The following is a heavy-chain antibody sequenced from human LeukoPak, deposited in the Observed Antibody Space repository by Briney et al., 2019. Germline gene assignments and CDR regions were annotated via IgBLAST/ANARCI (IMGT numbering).Heavy chain of an antibody. J-gene: IGHJ6*03. V-gene: IGHV4-59*12. CDR1: PGSISGYY. Sequence: SETLSLTCTVAPGSISGYYWTWIRQTPGKGLEWIGYIYHTGKTNYNPSLKSRVTISVDTSKNQFSLKPSSVTAADTAVYYCAREVRWHYYYYMDVWGKGTTVTVSS. D-gene: IGHD4-23*01. CDR2: IYHTGKT. CDR3: AREVRWHYYYYMDV.